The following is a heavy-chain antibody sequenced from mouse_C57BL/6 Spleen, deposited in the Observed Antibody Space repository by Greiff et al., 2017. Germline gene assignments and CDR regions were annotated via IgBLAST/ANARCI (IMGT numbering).Heavy chain of an antibody. D-gene: IGHD1-1*01. CDR1: GYTFTDYY. J-gene: IGHJ1*03. CDR2: INPYNGGT. CDR3: ARHTTVVATRYFDV. Sequence: EVKLQESGPVLVKPGASVKMSCKASGYTFTDYYMNWVKQSHGKSLEWIGVINPYNGGTSYNPKFKGKATLTVDKSSSTAYMELNSLTSEDSAVYYCARHTTVVATRYFDVWGTGTTVTVSS. V-gene: IGHV1-19*01.